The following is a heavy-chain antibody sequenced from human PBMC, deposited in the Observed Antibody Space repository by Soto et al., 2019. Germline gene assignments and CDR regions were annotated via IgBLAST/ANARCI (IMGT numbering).Heavy chain of an antibody. J-gene: IGHJ4*02. Sequence: GASVKVSCKASGYTFTSYGISWVRQAPGQGLEWMGWISAYNGNTNYAQKLQGRVTMTTDTSTSTAYMELRSLRSDDTAVYYCARVARFGRWLLARAACFDYWGQGTLVTVSS. CDR2: ISAYNGNT. CDR3: ARVARFGRWLLARAACFDY. V-gene: IGHV1-18*01. D-gene: IGHD2-15*01. CDR1: GYTFTSYG.